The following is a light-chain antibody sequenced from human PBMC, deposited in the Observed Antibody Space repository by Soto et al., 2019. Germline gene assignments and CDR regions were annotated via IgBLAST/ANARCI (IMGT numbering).Light chain of an antibody. J-gene: IGKJ1*01. Sequence: EIVLTQSPVTLSLPPGEGATLSCRASQSVSSSHLAWYQQKPGQAPRLLIYLASSRATGIPDRFSGSGFGTDFTLTISSLEPEDFAVYYCQHYGSSWTFGQGTKVDIK. CDR1: QSVSSSH. V-gene: IGKV3-20*01. CDR2: LAS. CDR3: QHYGSSWT.